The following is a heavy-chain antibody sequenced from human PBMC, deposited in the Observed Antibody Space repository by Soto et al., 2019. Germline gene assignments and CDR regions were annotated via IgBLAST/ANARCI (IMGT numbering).Heavy chain of an antibody. J-gene: IGHJ4*02. Sequence: SETLSLTCAVYGGSFSGYYWSWIRQPPGKGLEWIGEINHSGSTNYNPSLKSRVTISVDTSKNQFSLKLSSVTAADTAVYYCARDLSYDSSGYIDYWGQGTLVTVSS. CDR1: GGSFSGYY. CDR2: INHSGST. V-gene: IGHV4-34*01. CDR3: ARDLSYDSSGYIDY. D-gene: IGHD3-22*01.